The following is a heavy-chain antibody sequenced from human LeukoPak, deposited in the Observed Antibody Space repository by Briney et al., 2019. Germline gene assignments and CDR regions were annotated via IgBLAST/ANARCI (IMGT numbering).Heavy chain of an antibody. J-gene: IGHJ4*02. V-gene: IGHV3-30*02. D-gene: IGHD3-16*02. CDR2: IRYDGSNK. Sequence: GGSLRLSCAASGFTFSSYGMHWVRQAPGKGLEWVAFIRYDGSNKYYADSVKGRFTISRDNSKNTLYLQMNSLRAEDTAVYYCASLFGGGVIAYYFDYWGQGTLVTVSS. CDR3: ASLFGGGVIAYYFDY. CDR1: GFTFSSYG.